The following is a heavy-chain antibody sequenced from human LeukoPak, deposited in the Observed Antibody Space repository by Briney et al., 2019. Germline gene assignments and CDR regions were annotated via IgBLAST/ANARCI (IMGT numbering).Heavy chain of an antibody. J-gene: IGHJ4*02. CDR1: GFTFSSYA. D-gene: IGHD4-23*01. Sequence: PGRSLRLSCEASGFTFSSYAMHWVRQAPGKGLEWVAVISSDGSKKDYADSVKGRFTISRDNSKNTLYLQMNSLRAEDTAVYYCARGAHKRDDYGGFFDYWGQGTLVTVSS. CDR3: ARGAHKRDDYGGFFDY. CDR2: ISSDGSKK. V-gene: IGHV3-30*04.